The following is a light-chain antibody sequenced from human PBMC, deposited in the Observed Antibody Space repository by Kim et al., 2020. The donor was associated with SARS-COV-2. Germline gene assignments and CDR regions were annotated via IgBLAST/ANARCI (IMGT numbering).Light chain of an antibody. V-gene: IGLV3-1*01. CDR2: QDS. CDR3: QAWDSSVV. J-gene: IGLJ2*01. Sequence: VSESPGQTASITCSGDKVGDKFACWYQQKPGQSPVLVIYQDSKRPSGIPERFSGSNSGNTATLTISGTQAMDEADYYCQAWDSSVVFGGGTQLTVL. CDR1: KVGDKF.